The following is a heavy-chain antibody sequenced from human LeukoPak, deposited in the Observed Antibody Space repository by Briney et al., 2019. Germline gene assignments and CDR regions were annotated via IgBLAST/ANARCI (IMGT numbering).Heavy chain of an antibody. CDR1: GYTFTSYY. Sequence: ASVKVSCKASGYTFTSYYMQWVRQAPGQGLEWMGIINPNDDTKNYAQKLQGRVTMTRDTSTSTVYMELSSLESEDTAVYYCARVGPVIAAGYWGQGTLVIVSS. CDR2: INPNDDTK. J-gene: IGHJ4*02. CDR3: ARVGPVIAAGY. V-gene: IGHV1-46*01. D-gene: IGHD6-13*01.